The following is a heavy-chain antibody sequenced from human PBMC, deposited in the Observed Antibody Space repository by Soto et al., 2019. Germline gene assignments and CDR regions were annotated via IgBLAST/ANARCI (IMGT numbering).Heavy chain of an antibody. J-gene: IGHJ3*02. Sequence: QMQLVQSGPEVKKPGTSVKVSCKASGFTFTSSAMQWVRQARGQRLEWIGWIVVGSGNTNYAQKVQERVSITRDMSTRTAYMELSRLRSEDTAVYYCSAGVTYDGNFDIWGQGTLVTVSS. CDR3: SAGVTYDGNFDI. V-gene: IGHV1-58*02. D-gene: IGHD5-12*01. CDR1: GFTFTSSA. CDR2: IVVGSGNT.